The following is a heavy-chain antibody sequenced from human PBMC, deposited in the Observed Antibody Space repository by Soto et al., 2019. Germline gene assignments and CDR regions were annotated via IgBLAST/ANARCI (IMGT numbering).Heavy chain of an antibody. D-gene: IGHD3-10*01. CDR3: ARDQLIGFGELLVY. CDR2: ISYDGSNK. V-gene: IGHV3-30-3*01. CDR1: GFTFSSYA. J-gene: IGHJ4*02. Sequence: PGWSLRLSCAASGFTFSSYAMHWVRQAPGKGLEWVAVISYDGSNKYYADSVKGRFTISRDNSKNTLYLQMNSLRAEDTAVYYCARDQLIGFGELLVYWGQGTLVTVSS.